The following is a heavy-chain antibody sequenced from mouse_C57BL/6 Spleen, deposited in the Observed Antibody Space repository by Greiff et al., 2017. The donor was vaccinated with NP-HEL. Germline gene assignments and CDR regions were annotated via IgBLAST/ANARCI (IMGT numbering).Heavy chain of an antibody. Sequence: VQLQQSGAELVMPGASVKLSCKASGYTFTSYWMHWVKQRPGQGLEWIGEIDPSDSYTNYNQKFKGKSTLTVDKSSSTAYMQLSGLTSEDSAVYYCARHDQYYFDYWGQGTTLTVSS. J-gene: IGHJ2*01. V-gene: IGHV1-69*01. D-gene: IGHD2-3*01. CDR3: ARHDQYYFDY. CDR1: GYTFTSYW. CDR2: IDPSDSYT.